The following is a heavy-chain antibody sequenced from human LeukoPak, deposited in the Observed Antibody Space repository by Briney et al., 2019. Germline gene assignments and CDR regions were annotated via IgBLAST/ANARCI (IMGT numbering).Heavy chain of an antibody. CDR3: ASGPRYYMDV. V-gene: IGHV4-39*07. J-gene: IGHJ6*03. Sequence: PSETLSLTCTVSGDSISSSSYYWGWIRQPPGKGLEWIGSIYYSGSTYYNPSLKSRVTISVDTSKNQFSLKLSSVTAADTAVYYCASGPRYYMDVWGKGTTVTVSS. CDR1: GDSISSSSYY. CDR2: IYYSGST.